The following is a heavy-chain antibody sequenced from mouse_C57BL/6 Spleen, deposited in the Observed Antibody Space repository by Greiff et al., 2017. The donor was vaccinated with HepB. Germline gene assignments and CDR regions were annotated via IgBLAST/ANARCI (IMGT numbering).Heavy chain of an antibody. CDR1: GYTFTSYW. D-gene: IGHD2-5*01. J-gene: IGHJ4*01. CDR3: AISLYSNYVRGTFMDY. CDR2: IHPSDSDT. V-gene: IGHV1-74*01. Sequence: QVQLKQPGAELVKPGASVKVSCKASGYTFTSYWMHWVKQRPGQGLEWIGRIHPSDSDTNYNQKFKGKATLTVDKSSSTAYMQLSSLTSEDSAVYYCAISLYSNYVRGTFMDYWGQGTSVTVSS.